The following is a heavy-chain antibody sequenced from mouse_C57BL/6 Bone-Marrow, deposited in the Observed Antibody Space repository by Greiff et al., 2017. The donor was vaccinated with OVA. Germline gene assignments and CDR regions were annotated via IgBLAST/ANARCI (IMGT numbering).Heavy chain of an antibody. J-gene: IGHJ2*01. CDR3: AGFYYYGSADY. D-gene: IGHD1-1*01. CDR2: IYPGDGDT. Sequence: QVQLQQSGPELVKPGASVKISCKASGYAFSSSWMNWVKQRPGKGLEWIGRIYPGDGDTNYNGKFKGKATLTADKSSSTAYMQLSSLTSEDSAVYFCAGFYYYGSADYWGQGTTLTVSS. V-gene: IGHV1-82*01. CDR1: GYAFSSSW.